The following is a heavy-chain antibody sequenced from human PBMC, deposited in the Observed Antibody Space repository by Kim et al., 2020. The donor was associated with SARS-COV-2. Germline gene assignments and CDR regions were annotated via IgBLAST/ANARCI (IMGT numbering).Heavy chain of an antibody. CDR3: ARQEYYYDSSGYYGY. CDR2: ISAYNGNT. J-gene: IGHJ4*02. V-gene: IGHV1-18*01. CDR1: GYTFTSYG. D-gene: IGHD3-22*01. Sequence: ASVKVSCKASGYTFTSYGISWVRQAPGQGLEWMGWISAYNGNTNYAQKLQGRVTMTTDTSTSTAYMELRSLRSDDTAVYYCARQEYYYDSSGYYGYWGQGTLVTVSS.